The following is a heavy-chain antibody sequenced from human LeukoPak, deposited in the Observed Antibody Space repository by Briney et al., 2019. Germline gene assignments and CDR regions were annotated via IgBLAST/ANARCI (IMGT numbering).Heavy chain of an antibody. CDR3: ARTYDSSGYSAFHI. CDR2: IYYSGSD. J-gene: IGHJ3*02. Sequence: PSETLSLTCIVSNGSINSYYWSWIRQPPGKGVGGIGYIYYSGSDSYNPSLRSQVTISVDTSKSQFSLNLSSVTAADTAVYYCARTYDSSGYSAFHIWGQGTMVTVSS. CDR1: NGSINSYY. D-gene: IGHD3-22*01. V-gene: IGHV4-59*01.